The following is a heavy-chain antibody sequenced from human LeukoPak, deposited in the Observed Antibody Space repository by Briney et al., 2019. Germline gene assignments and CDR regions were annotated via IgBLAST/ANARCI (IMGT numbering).Heavy chain of an antibody. CDR1: GFTFSSYS. D-gene: IGHD3-10*01. CDR3: ARGRITMVRGVIVDYYYYMDV. CDR2: ISSSSSYI. V-gene: IGHV3-21*01. Sequence: GGSLRLSCAASGFTFSSYSMNWVRQAPGKGLEWVSSISSSSSYIYYADSVKGRFTISRDNAKNSLYLQMNSLRAEDTAVYYCARGRITMVRGVIVDYYYYMDVWGKGTTVTISS. J-gene: IGHJ6*03.